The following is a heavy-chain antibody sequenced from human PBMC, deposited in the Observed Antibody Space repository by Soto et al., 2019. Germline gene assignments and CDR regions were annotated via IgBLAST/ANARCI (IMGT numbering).Heavy chain of an antibody. D-gene: IGHD2-2*01. CDR3: ASGLYCSSTSCYDY. V-gene: IGHV3-11*01. J-gene: IGHJ4*02. CDR2: ISSSGSTI. Sequence: GGSLRLSCAASGFTFSDYYMSWIRQAPGKGLEWVSYISSSGSTIYYADSVKGRFTISRDNAKNSLYLQMNSLRAEDTAVYYGASGLYCSSTSCYDYWGQGTLVTVSS. CDR1: GFTFSDYY.